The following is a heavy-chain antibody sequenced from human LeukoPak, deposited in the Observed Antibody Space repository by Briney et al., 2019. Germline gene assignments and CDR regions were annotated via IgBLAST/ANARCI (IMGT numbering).Heavy chain of an antibody. Sequence: GGSLRLSCAASGFTFNGYAMSWVRRAPGKGLEWVSLITGSGSNTYYADSVEGRFTISRDKSKNMLYLQMNSLRADDTAVYYCAGSSGPNWFDPWGQGTLVTVSS. V-gene: IGHV3-23*01. CDR2: ITGSGSNT. J-gene: IGHJ5*02. D-gene: IGHD3-22*01. CDR1: GFTFNGYA. CDR3: AGSSGPNWFDP.